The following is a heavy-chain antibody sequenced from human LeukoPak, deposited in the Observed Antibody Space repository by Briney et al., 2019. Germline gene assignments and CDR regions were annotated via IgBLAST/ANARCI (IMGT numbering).Heavy chain of an antibody. V-gene: IGHV3-48*01. CDR3: ARGGHYYGSGSYYLDY. J-gene: IGHJ4*02. D-gene: IGHD3-10*01. Sequence: GGSLRLSCAASGFTFSSYSMNWVRQAPGKGLEWVSYISSSSRTIYYADSVKGRFTISRDNAKNSLFLQMNSLRAEDTAVYYCARGGHYYGSGSYYLDYWGQGNLVTVSS. CDR1: GFTFSSYS. CDR2: ISSSSRTI.